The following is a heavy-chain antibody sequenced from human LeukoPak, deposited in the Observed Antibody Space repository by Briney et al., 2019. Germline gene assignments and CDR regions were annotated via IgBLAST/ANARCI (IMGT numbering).Heavy chain of an antibody. CDR2: ISSSSSYI. CDR1: GFTFSSYA. D-gene: IGHD2-15*01. V-gene: IGHV3-21*01. J-gene: IGHJ4*02. Sequence: GGSLRLSCAASGFTFSSYAMSWVRQAPGKGLEWVSSISSSSSYIYYADSVKGRFTISRDNAKNSLYLQMNSLRAEDTAVYYCARISSPNFDYWGQGTLVTVSS. CDR3: ARISSPNFDY.